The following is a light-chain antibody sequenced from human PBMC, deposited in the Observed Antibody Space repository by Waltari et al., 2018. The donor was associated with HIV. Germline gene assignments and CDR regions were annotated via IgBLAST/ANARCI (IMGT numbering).Light chain of an antibody. Sequence: KFMLTQPHSGSESPGRTVTIACTGSSGNIAGHLEPWYRQRPGSAPTTVIYEDTKRPSGVPDRFSGSIASSSNSASLTISGLRTEDEADYYCHSYDGSNWVFGGGTKLTVL. CDR2: EDT. J-gene: IGLJ3*02. V-gene: IGLV6-57*02. CDR3: HSYDGSNWV. CDR1: SGNIAGHL.